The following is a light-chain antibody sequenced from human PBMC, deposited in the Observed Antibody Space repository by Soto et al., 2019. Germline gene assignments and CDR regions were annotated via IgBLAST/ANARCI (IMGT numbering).Light chain of an antibody. CDR3: TSYTTISTRV. Sequence: QSVLTQPASVSGSPGQSITISCTGTSSDVGAYDYVSWCQQLPGKAPKLIISEVSNRPSGVSYRFSGSKSSNTASLTISGLHPEDEASYYCTSYTTISTRVFGTGTKVTVL. CDR1: SSDVGAYDY. J-gene: IGLJ1*01. V-gene: IGLV2-14*01. CDR2: EVS.